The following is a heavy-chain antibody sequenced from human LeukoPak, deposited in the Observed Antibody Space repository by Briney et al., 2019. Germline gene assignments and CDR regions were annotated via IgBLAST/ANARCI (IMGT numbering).Heavy chain of an antibody. Sequence: AGGSLRLSCAASGFTFSSYSMNWVRQAPGKGLEWVSSISSTSTYIYYADSLKGRFTISRDNSKNTLYLQMNSLRAEDTAVYYCAKSYYYDSSGYYDYWGQGTLVTVSS. V-gene: IGHV3-21*04. CDR2: ISSTSTYI. CDR3: AKSYYYDSSGYYDY. CDR1: GFTFSSYS. D-gene: IGHD3-22*01. J-gene: IGHJ4*02.